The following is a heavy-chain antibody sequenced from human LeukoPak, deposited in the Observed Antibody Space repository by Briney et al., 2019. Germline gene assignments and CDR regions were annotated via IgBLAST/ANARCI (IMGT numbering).Heavy chain of an antibody. V-gene: IGHV4-38-2*01. CDR2: IYHSGST. J-gene: IGHJ3*02. CDR3: ARHVCSRWRCGAFDI. Sequence: SETLSLTCAVSGYSISSGYYWGWIRQPPGKGLEWIGSIYHSGSTYYNPSLKSRVTISVDTSKNQFSLKLSSVTAADTAVYYCARHVCSRWRCGAFDIWGQGTMVTVSS. CDR1: GYSISSGYY. D-gene: IGHD6-19*01.